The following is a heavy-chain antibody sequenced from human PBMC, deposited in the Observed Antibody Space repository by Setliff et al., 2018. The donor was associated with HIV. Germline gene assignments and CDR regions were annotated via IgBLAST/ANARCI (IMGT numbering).Heavy chain of an antibody. V-gene: IGHV3-7*05. CDR1: GFTFSSYW. CDR3: ARETRPGLTRSGFDY. CDR2: IKQDGSEK. D-gene: IGHD1-1*01. Sequence: GESLKISCAASGFTFSSYWMSWVRQAPGKGLEWVANIKQDGSEKYYVDSVKGRFTISRDNAKNSLYLQMNSLRAEDTAVYYCARETRPGLTRSGFDYWGQGTLVTVSS. J-gene: IGHJ4*02.